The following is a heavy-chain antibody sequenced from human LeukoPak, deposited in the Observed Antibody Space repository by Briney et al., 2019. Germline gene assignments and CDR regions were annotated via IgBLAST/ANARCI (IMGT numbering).Heavy chain of an antibody. CDR3: ATGYYDSSGYYFLDY. CDR1: GGTFSSYA. J-gene: IGHJ4*02. V-gene: IGHV1-69*13. Sequence: SVKVSCKASGGTFSSYAISWVRQAPGQGLEWMGGIIPIFGTANYAQKFQGRVTITADESTSTAYMELSSLRSEDTAVYYCATGYYDSSGYYFLDYWGQGTLVTVSP. CDR2: IIPIFGTA. D-gene: IGHD3-22*01.